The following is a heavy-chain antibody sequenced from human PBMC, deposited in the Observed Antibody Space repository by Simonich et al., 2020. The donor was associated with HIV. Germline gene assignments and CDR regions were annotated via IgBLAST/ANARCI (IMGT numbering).Heavy chain of an antibody. CDR2: INSDVRGT. D-gene: IGHD2-21*01. J-gene: IGHJ4*02. Sequence: EVQVVESGGFLVQPGGSLRLSCATSGITFSSYWMHWVRQAPGKGLVWVSLINSDVRGTRYADAVKSRFTSSRDNAKNTLNLQMNSLRAEDTAVYYCARDLWFPFDYWGQGTLVTVSS. CDR1: GITFSSYW. CDR3: ARDLWFPFDY. V-gene: IGHV3-74*01.